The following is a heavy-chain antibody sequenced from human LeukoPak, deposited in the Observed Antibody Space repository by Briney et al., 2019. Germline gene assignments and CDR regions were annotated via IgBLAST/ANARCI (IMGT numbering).Heavy chain of an antibody. D-gene: IGHD3-3*01. CDR1: GYTFTSYG. Sequence: GASVKVPCKASGYTFTSYGISWVRQAPGQGLEWMGWMNPNSGNTGYAQKFQGRVTMTRNTSISTAYMELSSLRSEDTAVYYCARGQGRRFWSGYSYDYWGQGTLVTVSS. J-gene: IGHJ4*02. CDR3: ARGQGRRFWSGYSYDY. CDR2: MNPNSGNT. V-gene: IGHV1-8*02.